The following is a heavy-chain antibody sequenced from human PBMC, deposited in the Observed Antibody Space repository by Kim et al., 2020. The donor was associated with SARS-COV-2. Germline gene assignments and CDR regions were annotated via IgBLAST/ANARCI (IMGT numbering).Heavy chain of an antibody. Sequence: GGSLRLSCAASGFTFSSYSMNWVRQAPGKGLEWVSSISSSSSYIYYADSVKGRFTISRDNAKNSLYLQMNSLRAEDTAVYYCARDRLDYGGPSAFDIWGQGTMVTVSS. D-gene: IGHD4-17*01. CDR2: ISSSSSYI. J-gene: IGHJ3*02. CDR1: GFTFSSYS. V-gene: IGHV3-21*01. CDR3: ARDRLDYGGPSAFDI.